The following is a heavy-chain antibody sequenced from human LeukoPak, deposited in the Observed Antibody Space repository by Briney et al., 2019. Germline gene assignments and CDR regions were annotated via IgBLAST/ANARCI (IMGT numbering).Heavy chain of an antibody. V-gene: IGHV4-61*01. J-gene: IGHJ6*03. CDR3: ARSYYDFWSGSYYYYMDV. CDR1: GDSVSSGSHY. Sequence: PSETLSLNCTVSGDSVSSGSHYWSWIRQPPGKGLESIGYISNSRSTNYNPSLKSRVTISVDTSKNQLSLNLNSVTAADTAVYYCARSYYDFWSGSYYYYMDVWGKGTTVTVSS. D-gene: IGHD3-3*01. CDR2: ISNSRST.